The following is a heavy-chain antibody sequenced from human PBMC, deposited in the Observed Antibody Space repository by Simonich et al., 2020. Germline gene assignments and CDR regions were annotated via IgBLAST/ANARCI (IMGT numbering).Heavy chain of an antibody. V-gene: IGHV3-48*03. D-gene: IGHD6-6*01. CDR2: IGSSGSTL. CDR3: ARDFRLQLVEIGTYYYYGMDV. J-gene: IGHJ6*02. Sequence: EVQLVESGGGLVQPGGSLRLSCAASGFTFSSFEMNWVRQAPGNGLEWVSYIGSSGSTLYYAESVKGRLTITRDNAKNSLYLQMNSLRAEDTAVYYCARDFRLQLVEIGTYYYYGMDVWGQGTTVTVSS. CDR1: GFTFSSFE.